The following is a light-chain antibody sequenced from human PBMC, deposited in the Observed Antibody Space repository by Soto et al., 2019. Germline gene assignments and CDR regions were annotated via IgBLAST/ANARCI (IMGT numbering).Light chain of an antibody. CDR2: EVT. V-gene: IGLV2-18*02. CDR1: NSDVGSYNR. J-gene: IGLJ2*01. Sequence: QSALTQPPSVSGSPGQSVTISCSGTNSDVGSYNRVSWYQQPPGTAPKLVIYEVTNRPSGVPDRFSGSKSGNTASLTISGLQAEDEADYYCSSYTSSSTDVVFGGGTKLTVL. CDR3: SSYTSSSTDVV.